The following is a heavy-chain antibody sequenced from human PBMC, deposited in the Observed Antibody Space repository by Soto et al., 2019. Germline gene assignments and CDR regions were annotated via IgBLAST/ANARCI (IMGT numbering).Heavy chain of an antibody. J-gene: IGHJ5*02. CDR3: ARAETGEYSGYDLNWFDP. CDR2: IIPILGIA. V-gene: IGHV1-69*04. D-gene: IGHD5-12*01. Sequence: ASVTVSCQGSGYTFTSYAVHWVRQAPGQRLEWMGRIIPILGIANYAQKFQGRVTITADKSTSTAYMELSSLRSEDTAVYYCARAETGEYSGYDLNWFDPWGQGTLVTVSS. CDR1: GYTFTSYA.